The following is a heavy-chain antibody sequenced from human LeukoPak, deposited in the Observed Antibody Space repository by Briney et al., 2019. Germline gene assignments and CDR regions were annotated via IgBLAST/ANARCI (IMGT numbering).Heavy chain of an antibody. CDR3: ARFYYYDSSGYYLDY. D-gene: IGHD3-22*01. Sequence: SETLSLTCTVSGGSISSYYWSWIRQPAGKGLEWNGRIYTSGSTNYNPSLKSRVTMSVDTSKNQFSLKLSSVTAADTAVYYCARFYYYDSSGYYLDYWGQGTLVTVSS. V-gene: IGHV4-4*07. CDR2: IYTSGST. J-gene: IGHJ4*02. CDR1: GGSISSYY.